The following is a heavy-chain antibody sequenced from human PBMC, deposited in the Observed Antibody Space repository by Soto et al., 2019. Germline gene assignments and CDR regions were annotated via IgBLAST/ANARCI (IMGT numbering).Heavy chain of an antibody. V-gene: IGHV1-69*05. J-gene: IGHJ2*01. Sequence: QVQLVQSGAEVKKPGSSVKVSCKASGGTFSSYAISWVRQAPGQGLEWMGGMIPIFVTANYAQKFQGRVTITRHISTSKSYMELSSVSSEDTAVYYCARSPDYSNYWYFDLWGLGTLVTVSS. CDR2: MIPIFVTA. CDR3: ARSPDYSNYWYFDL. D-gene: IGHD4-4*01. CDR1: GGTFSSYA.